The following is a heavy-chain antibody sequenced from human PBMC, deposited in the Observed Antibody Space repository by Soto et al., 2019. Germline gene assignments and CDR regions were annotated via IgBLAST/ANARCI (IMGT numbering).Heavy chain of an antibody. D-gene: IGHD6-13*01. CDR2: IDSDDDK. V-gene: IGHV2-70*01. J-gene: IGHJ5*02. CDR1: GFSLSTGGMC. Sequence: SGPTLVNPTQTLTLNCTFSGFSLSTGGMCVNWIRQPPGKALEWLALIDSDDDKYYSTSLKTRLTISRDTSKNQVVLTMTNVDPVDTATYYCARATSYTSSWPSNWFDPWGQGTLVTVSS. CDR3: ARATSYTSSWPSNWFDP.